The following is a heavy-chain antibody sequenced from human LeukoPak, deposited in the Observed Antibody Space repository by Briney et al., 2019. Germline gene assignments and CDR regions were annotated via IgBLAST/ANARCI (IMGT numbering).Heavy chain of an antibody. CDR1: GGSISSYY. CDR3: ARDPKWGDAFDI. Sequence: SETLSLTCTVSGGSISSYYWSWIRQPAGKGLEWIGRIYTSGSTNYNPSLKSRVTISVDTSKNQFSLKLSSVTAADTAVYYCARDPKWGDAFDIWGQGTMVTVSS. J-gene: IGHJ3*02. V-gene: IGHV4-4*07. CDR2: IYTSGST. D-gene: IGHD1-26*01.